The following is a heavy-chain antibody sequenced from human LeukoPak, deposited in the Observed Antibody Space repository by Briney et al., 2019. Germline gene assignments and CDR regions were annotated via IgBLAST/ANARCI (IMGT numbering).Heavy chain of an antibody. Sequence: GGSLRLSCTASGFTFRSYAINWVRQAPGRGLEWVSSIVSSDSYIYYADSVKGRFTISRDNAKNSVHLQMNSLTAEDTAMYYCARDGVGLPWFGDLNNGFDMWGQGTMVTVSS. J-gene: IGHJ3*02. V-gene: IGHV3-21*01. CDR1: GFTFRSYA. D-gene: IGHD3-10*01. CDR3: ARDGVGLPWFGDLNNGFDM. CDR2: IVSSDSYI.